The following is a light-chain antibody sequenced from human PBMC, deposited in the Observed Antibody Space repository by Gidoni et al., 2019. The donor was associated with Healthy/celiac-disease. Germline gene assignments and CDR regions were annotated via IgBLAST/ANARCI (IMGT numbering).Light chain of an antibody. V-gene: IGKV3-11*01. CDR3: QQRSNWPPLT. Sequence: EIVLTQSTATLSLSPGERATLSCRASQSVSSYLAWYQQKPGQAPRLLIYDASNRATGLPARFSGSGSGTDFTLTIRSLEPEDFAVYYCQQRSNWPPLTFXQXTRLEIK. CDR1: QSVSSY. CDR2: DAS. J-gene: IGKJ5*01.